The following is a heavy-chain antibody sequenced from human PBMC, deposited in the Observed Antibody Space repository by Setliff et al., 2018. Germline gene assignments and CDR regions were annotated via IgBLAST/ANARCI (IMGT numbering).Heavy chain of an antibody. CDR2: IIPVLGMT. CDR1: GDPFNAYG. J-gene: IGHJ6*03. Sequence: WASVKVSCKASGDPFNAYGVSWVRQAPGQGLEWMGAIIPVLGMTDYAQKFQGRLTITADQSTTTVYMELSGLRFDDTALYYCARGPSPTVTPSRLIYFYHMDVWGTGTTVTVSS. D-gene: IGHD4-17*01. V-gene: IGHV1-69*10. CDR3: ARGPSPTVTPSRLIYFYHMDV.